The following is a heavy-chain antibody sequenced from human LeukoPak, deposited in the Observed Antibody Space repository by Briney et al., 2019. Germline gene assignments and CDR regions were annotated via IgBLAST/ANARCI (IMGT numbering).Heavy chain of an antibody. CDR2: ISGSGGST. CDR3: ARDYYGSGSLEYFQH. CDR1: GFTFSSYA. V-gene: IGHV3-23*01. D-gene: IGHD3-10*01. Sequence: PGGSLRLSCAASGFTFSSYAMSWVRQAPGKGLEWVSAISGSGGSTYYADSVKGRFTISRDNSKNTLYLQMNSLRAEDTAVYYCARDYYGSGSLEYFQHWGQGTLVTVSS. J-gene: IGHJ1*01.